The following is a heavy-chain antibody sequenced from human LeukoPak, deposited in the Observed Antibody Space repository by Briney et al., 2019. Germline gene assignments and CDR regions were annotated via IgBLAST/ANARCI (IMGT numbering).Heavy chain of an antibody. CDR2: ISDTDGGT. CDR3: SKDLYGLGM. Sequence: PGGSLRFSCAASGFTFSSYSMSWVRQSPGKGLEWVSAISDTDGGTYYADSVKGRFTISRDNSKNTLYLQMNSLRVADTAVYYCSKDLYGLGMGAQGTLVTVSS. J-gene: IGHJ4*02. V-gene: IGHV3-23*01. D-gene: IGHD3-10*01. CDR1: GFTFSSYS.